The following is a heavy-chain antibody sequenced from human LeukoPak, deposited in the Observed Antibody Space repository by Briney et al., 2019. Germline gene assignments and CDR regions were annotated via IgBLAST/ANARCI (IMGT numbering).Heavy chain of an antibody. D-gene: IGHD6-19*01. V-gene: IGHV3-23*01. CDR3: AKDLGHSSGWEHHYFDY. J-gene: IGHJ4*02. CDR2: ISGSGSST. CDR1: GFTFSSYA. Sequence: AGRSLRLSCAASGFTFSSYAMGWVRQAPGKGLEWVSDISGSGSSTYYADSVKGRFTISRDNSNNTLYLQMSSLRAEDTAVYYCAKDLGHSSGWEHHYFDYWGQGTLVTVSS.